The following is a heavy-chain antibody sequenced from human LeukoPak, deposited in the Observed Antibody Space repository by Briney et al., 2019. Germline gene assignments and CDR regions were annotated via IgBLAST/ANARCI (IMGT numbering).Heavy chain of an antibody. CDR2: IYYSGST. V-gene: IGHV4-61*01. Sequence: SETLSLTCTVSGGSVSSGSYYWSWIRQPPGKGLEWIGYIYYSGSTNYNPSLKSRVTISVDTSKNQFSLKLSSVTAADTAMYYCARSDYYGSGSHTVFDAFDIWGQGTRVTVSS. CDR3: ARSDYYGSGSHTVFDAFDI. D-gene: IGHD3-10*01. J-gene: IGHJ3*02. CDR1: GGSVSSGSYY.